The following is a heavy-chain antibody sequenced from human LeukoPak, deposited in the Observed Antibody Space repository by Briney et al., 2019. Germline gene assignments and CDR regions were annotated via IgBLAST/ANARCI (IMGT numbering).Heavy chain of an antibody. J-gene: IGHJ5*02. CDR3: AREGGDYVRGNWFDP. Sequence: SETLSLTCTVSGGSISSYYWSWIRQPPGKGLEWIGYIYYSGSTYYNPSLKSRVTISVDTSKNQFSLKLSSVTAADTAVYYCAREGGDYVRGNWFDPWGQGTLVTVSS. CDR1: GGSISSYY. CDR2: IYYSGST. V-gene: IGHV4-59*12. D-gene: IGHD3-10*02.